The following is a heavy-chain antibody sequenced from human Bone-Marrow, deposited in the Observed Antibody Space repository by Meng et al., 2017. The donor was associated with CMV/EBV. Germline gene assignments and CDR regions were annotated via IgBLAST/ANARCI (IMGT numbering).Heavy chain of an antibody. D-gene: IGHD5-12*01. Sequence: GESLKISCAASGFTFSGYAMSWVRQAPGKGLEWVSAISGSGGSTYYADSVKGRFTISRDNSKNTLYLQMNSLRAEDTAVYYCAKWDLYYGGYTEDDYWGQRNLVTVSS. CDR3: AKWDLYYGGYTEDDY. J-gene: IGHJ4*02. CDR2: ISGSGGST. CDR1: GFTFSGYA. V-gene: IGHV3-23*01.